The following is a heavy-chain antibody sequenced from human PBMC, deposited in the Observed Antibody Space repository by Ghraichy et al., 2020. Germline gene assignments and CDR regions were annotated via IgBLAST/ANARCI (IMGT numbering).Heavy chain of an antibody. Sequence: SETLSLTCAVYGGSFSGYYWSWIRQPPGKGLEWIGEINHSGSTNYNPSLKSRVTISVDTSKNQFSLKLSSVTAADTAGYYCARDKVRIGITMVRGVTALFDYWGQGTLVTVSS. D-gene: IGHD3-10*01. CDR1: GGSFSGYY. V-gene: IGHV4-34*01. CDR3: ARDKVRIGITMVRGVTALFDY. CDR2: INHSGST. J-gene: IGHJ4*02.